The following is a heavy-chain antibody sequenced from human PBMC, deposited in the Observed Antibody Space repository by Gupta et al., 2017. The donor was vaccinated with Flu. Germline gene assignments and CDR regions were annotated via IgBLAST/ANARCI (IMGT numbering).Heavy chain of an antibody. CDR3: AKHTVTNYFDS. D-gene: IGHD4-17*01. J-gene: IGHJ4*02. CDR2: IGGSAAST. V-gene: IGHV3-23*01. Sequence: WVGQAPGKGLEWVSAIGGSAASTYYADSVKGRFTISRDNSKGTLYLHLNSLRAEDTAVYYCAKHTVTNYFDSWGQGTLVTVSS.